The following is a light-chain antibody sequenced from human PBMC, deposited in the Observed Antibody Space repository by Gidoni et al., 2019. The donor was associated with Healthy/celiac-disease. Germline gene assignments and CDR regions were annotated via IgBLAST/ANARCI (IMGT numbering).Light chain of an antibody. CDR1: QSISSY. J-gene: IGKJ1*01. V-gene: IGKV1-39*01. CDR3: QQSYSTPRT. CDR2: AAS. Sequence: QITQSPSSLSASVGDRATITCRASQSISSYLNWYQQKPGKAPKRLIYAASSLQSGVPSRFRGSGSGTDFTLTISSLQPEDFATYYCQQSYSTPRTFGQGTKVEIK.